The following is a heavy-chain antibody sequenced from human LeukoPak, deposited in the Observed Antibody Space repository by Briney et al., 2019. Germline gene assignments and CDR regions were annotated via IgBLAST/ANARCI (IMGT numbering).Heavy chain of an antibody. J-gene: IGHJ4*02. V-gene: IGHV4-59*01. CDR2: IYYSGST. CDR1: GGSISNDY. Sequence: SETLSLTCTVSGGSISNDYWSWIRQPPGKGLEWIGYIYYSGSTNYNPSLESRVTISVDTSKSQFSLKMSSVTAADTAVYYCARGGYYMFDYWGQGILVTVSS. D-gene: IGHD3-3*01. CDR3: ARGGYYMFDY.